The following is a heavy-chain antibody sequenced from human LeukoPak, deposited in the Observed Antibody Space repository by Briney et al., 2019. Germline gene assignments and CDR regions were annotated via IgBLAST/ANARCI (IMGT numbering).Heavy chain of an antibody. D-gene: IGHD6-13*01. Sequence: GGSLRLSCAASGFTFSNYWMSWVRQAPGKGLEWVANIKQDGSEKYYVDSVKGRFTISRDNAKNSLYLQMNSLRAEDTAMYYCARDSAGNDYWGQGTLVTVSS. CDR2: IKQDGSEK. V-gene: IGHV3-7*01. CDR3: ARDSAGNDY. CDR1: GFTFSNYW. J-gene: IGHJ4*02.